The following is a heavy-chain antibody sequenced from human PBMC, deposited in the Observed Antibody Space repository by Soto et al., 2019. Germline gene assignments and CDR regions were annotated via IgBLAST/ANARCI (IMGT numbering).Heavy chain of an antibody. J-gene: IGHJ5*02. CDR2: ISSNSAYI. D-gene: IGHD1-1*01. Sequence: GGSLRLSSAASGFTFRSFPMNWVREASGKWLEWVSTISSNSAYIYYTDALRGRITISRDNAKNSLHLQMNSLRAEDTAVYYCKRDASQHNSARGWFDPWGPGTLVTVSS. V-gene: IGHV3-21*01. CDR1: GFTFRSFP. CDR3: KRDASQHNSARGWFDP.